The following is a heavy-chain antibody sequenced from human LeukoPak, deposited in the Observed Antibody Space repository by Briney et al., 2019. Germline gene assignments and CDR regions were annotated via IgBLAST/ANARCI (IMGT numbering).Heavy chain of an antibody. CDR3: ARDIGYGALDL. CDR2: IHPDGSVT. CDR1: GFTFRSYW. D-gene: IGHD4/OR15-4a*01. V-gene: IGHV3-7*01. Sequence: GGSLRLSCAASGFTFRSYWMSWVRQAPGKGLEWVAIIHPDGSVTRYGDFVKGRFTTSRDNAENSLYLRMNSLRVEDTAVFYCARDIGYGALDLWGHGTLVTVPS. J-gene: IGHJ5*02.